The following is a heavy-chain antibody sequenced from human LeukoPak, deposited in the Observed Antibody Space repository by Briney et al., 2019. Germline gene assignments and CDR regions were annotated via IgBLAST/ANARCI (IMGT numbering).Heavy chain of an antibody. J-gene: IGHJ4*02. CDR2: ISHSGST. D-gene: IGHD6-6*01. Sequence: SETLSLTCAVSDYSISNAYYWGWIRQPPGKGLEWIGSISHSGSTYYNPSLKSRVTISVDTSKNQFSLKLSSVTAADTAVYYCARWHSSSRYFDYWGQGTLVTVSS. CDR3: ARWHSSSRYFDY. CDR1: DYSISNAYY. V-gene: IGHV4-38-2*01.